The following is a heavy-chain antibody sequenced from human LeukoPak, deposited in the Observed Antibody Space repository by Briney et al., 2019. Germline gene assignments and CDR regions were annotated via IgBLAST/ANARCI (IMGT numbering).Heavy chain of an antibody. CDR1: GFTFSSYA. Sequence: GGSLRLSCAASGFTFSSYAMHWVRQAPGKGLEWVAVISYDGSNKYYADSVKGRFTISRDNSKNTLYLQMNSLRAEDTAVYACAKGGNSDGNGYFDLWGRGTLVTVSS. J-gene: IGHJ2*01. V-gene: IGHV3-30-3*01. D-gene: IGHD5-18*01. CDR3: AKGGNSDGNGYFDL. CDR2: ISYDGSNK.